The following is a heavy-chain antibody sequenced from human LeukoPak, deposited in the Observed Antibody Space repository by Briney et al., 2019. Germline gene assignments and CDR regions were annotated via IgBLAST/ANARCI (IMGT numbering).Heavy chain of an antibody. CDR3: ASEIYPATFDY. V-gene: IGHV4-61*02. CDR1: GGSISSGSYY. J-gene: IGHJ4*02. D-gene: IGHD2-15*01. CDR2: IYTSGST. Sequence: SQTLSLTCTVSGGSISSGSYYWSWIRQPAGKGLEWIGRIYTSGSTSYNPSLKSRVTISVDTSKNQFSLKLSSVTAADTAVYYCASEIYPATFDYWGQGTLVTVSS.